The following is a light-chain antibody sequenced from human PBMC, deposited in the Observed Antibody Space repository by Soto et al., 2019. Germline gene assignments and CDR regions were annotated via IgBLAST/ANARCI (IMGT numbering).Light chain of an antibody. V-gene: IGKV3D-20*02. CDR3: QQRSNWQIT. CDR2: DGS. J-gene: IGKJ5*01. CDR1: QSVSSSY. Sequence: EIVLTQSAGTLSLSPGERSTLSCSSSQSVSSSYLAWYQQKPGQTPRLLIYDGSNRATGIPARFSGSGSGTDFTLTISSLEPEDFAVYYCQQRSNWQITFGQGTRLEI.